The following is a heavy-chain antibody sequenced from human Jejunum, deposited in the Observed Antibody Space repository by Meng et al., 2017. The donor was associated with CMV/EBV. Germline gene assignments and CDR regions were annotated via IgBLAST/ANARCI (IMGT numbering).Heavy chain of an antibody. J-gene: IGHJ4*02. CDR2: IVPMVSKP. CDR3: ARDDEAH. CDR1: GGAFRNFA. V-gene: IGHV1-69*05. Sequence: QVQLVQSGAEVKKSGSSVKVSCKTSGGAFRNFAINWVRQAPGQGLEWMGGIVPMVSKPNYAQKLRGRVTITPDESTSTTYMELTSLTSDDTAVYYCARDDEAHWGQGTLVTVSS.